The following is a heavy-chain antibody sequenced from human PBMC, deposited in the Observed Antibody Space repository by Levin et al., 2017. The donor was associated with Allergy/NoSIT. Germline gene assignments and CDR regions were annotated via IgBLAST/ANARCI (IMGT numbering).Heavy chain of an antibody. CDR2: IKSKTNGGTT. J-gene: IGHJ4*02. CDR1: GFTFSNAW. V-gene: IGHV3-15*01. CDR3: ITAGPFWSGFSGPLY. D-gene: IGHD3-3*01. Sequence: GGSLRLSCAASGFTFSNAWMSWVRQPPGKGLEWVGRIKSKTNGGTTDYAAPVKDRFTISRDDSKNTLYLQMNSLKTEDTAVYYCITAGPFWSGFSGPLYWGQGTLVTVSS.